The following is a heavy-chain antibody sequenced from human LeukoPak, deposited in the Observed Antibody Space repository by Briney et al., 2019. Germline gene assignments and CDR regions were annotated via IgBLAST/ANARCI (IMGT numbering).Heavy chain of an antibody. J-gene: IGHJ4*02. D-gene: IGHD1-26*01. V-gene: IGHV1-18*04. CDR2: ISAYNGNT. CDR3: ARELPSYDDY. CDR1: GYTFTSYY. Sequence: ASVKVSCKASGYTFTSYYMHWVRQAPGQGLEWMGWISAYNGNTNYAQKLQGRVTMTTDTSTSTAYMELRSLRSDDTAVYYCARELPSYDDYWGQGTLVTVSS.